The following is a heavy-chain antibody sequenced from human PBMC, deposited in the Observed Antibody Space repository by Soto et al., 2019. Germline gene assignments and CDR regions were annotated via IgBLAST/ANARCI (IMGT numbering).Heavy chain of an antibody. D-gene: IGHD3-22*01. CDR2: ISSGSSLL. J-gene: IGHJ4*02. CDR1: GFTFSSYT. CDR3: ARVPDSSAYYYYFDY. Sequence: VVLVESGGGLVKPGGSLRLSCAASGFTFSSYTMHWVRQAPGKGLEWVSSISSGSSLLYYADSVRGRFTISRDNAKNSLYLQMNSLRADDTAVYYCARVPDSSAYYYYFDYWGQGTLVTVSS. V-gene: IGHV3-21*01.